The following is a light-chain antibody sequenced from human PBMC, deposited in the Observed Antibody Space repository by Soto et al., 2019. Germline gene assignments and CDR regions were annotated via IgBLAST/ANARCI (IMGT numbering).Light chain of an antibody. CDR3: SSYTSRSTLFV. CDR1: SSDIGGYNY. CDR2: EVT. J-gene: IGLJ1*01. Sequence: QSVLTQPASVSGSPGQSITVSCTGTSSDIGGYNYVSWYQQHPGKAPKLMVYEVTNRPSGVSDRFSGSKSGNTASLTISGLQADDERYYYCSSYTSRSTLFVFGTGTKLTVL. V-gene: IGLV2-14*01.